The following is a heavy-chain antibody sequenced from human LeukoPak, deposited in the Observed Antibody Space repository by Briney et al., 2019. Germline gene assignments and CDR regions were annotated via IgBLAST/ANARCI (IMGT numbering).Heavy chain of an antibody. CDR1: GGSISNYY. CDR3: ARTIKSGNYYWFDP. CDR2: ISYTGST. Sequence: SETLSLTCTVSGGSISNYYWSWIRQPSGEGLEWIGFISYTGSTNYNPSLKSRVTVSVDTSKNQFSLKVTSVTAADTAVYYCARTIKSGNYYWFDPWGQGTLVTVSS. J-gene: IGHJ5*02. V-gene: IGHV4-59*01. D-gene: IGHD1-26*01.